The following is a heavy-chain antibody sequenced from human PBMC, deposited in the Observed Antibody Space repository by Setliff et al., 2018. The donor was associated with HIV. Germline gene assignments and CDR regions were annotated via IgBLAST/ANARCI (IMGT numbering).Heavy chain of an antibody. CDR2: INSDGSST. J-gene: IGHJ6*03. D-gene: IGHD3-16*01. CDR3: ARDAGRWGSYYYFRYMDV. V-gene: IGHV3-74*01. Sequence: GESLKISCAASGFTFSSYWMHWVRQAPGKGLVWVSRINSDGSSTSYADSVKGRFTVSRDNYRNTVFLQMNSLRMEDTAVFYCARDAGRWGSYYYFRYMDVWGKGTTVTVSS. CDR1: GFTFSSYW.